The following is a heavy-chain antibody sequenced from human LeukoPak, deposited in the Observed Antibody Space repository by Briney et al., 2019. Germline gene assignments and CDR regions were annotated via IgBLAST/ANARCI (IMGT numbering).Heavy chain of an antibody. D-gene: IGHD3-22*01. CDR2: ISGSGGST. J-gene: IGHJ4*02. V-gene: IGHV3-23*01. CDR1: GFTFSSYA. CDR3: AKSRGYYYDRSGYFFDY. Sequence: GGSLRLSCAASGFTFSSYAMTWVRQAPGKGLEWVSAISGSGGSTYDADSVKGRFTISRDNSKNTLYLQMNSLRAEDTAVYYCAKSRGYYYDRSGYFFDYWGQGTLVTVSS.